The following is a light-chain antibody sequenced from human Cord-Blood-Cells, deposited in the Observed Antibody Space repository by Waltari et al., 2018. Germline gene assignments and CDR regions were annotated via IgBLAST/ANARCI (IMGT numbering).Light chain of an antibody. CDR2: EGS. Sequence: QSALTQPASVSGSPGQSITISCTGTSSAVGGYNLVYWYQQHPGKAPKLMIYEGSKRPSGVSNRFSGSKSGNTASLTISGLQAEDEADYYCCSYAGSSTYVFGTGTKVTVL. CDR1: SSAVGGYNL. CDR3: CSYAGSSTYV. J-gene: IGLJ1*01. V-gene: IGLV2-23*01.